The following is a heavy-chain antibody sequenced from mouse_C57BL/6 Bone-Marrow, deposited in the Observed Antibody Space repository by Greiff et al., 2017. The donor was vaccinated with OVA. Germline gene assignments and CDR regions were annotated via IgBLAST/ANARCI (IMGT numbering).Heavy chain of an antibody. CDR1: GYTFTDYY. Sequence: EVQLVESGPVLVKPGASVKMSCKASGYTFTDYYMNWVKQSHGKSLEWTGVINPYNGGTSYNQKFKGKATLTVDKSSSTAYMELNSLTSEDSAVYYCARYTTVGYVDVWGTGTTVTVSS. V-gene: IGHV1-19*01. CDR2: INPYNGGT. CDR3: ARYTTVGYVDV. J-gene: IGHJ1*03. D-gene: IGHD1-1*01.